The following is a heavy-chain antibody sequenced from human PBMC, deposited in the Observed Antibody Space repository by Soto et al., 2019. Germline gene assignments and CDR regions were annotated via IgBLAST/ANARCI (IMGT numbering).Heavy chain of an antibody. D-gene: IGHD6-13*01. CDR2: ISSSSSYI. V-gene: IGHV3-21*01. CDR1: GFTFSSYS. CDR3: ARDRLAAAHHYFDY. J-gene: IGHJ4*02. Sequence: GGSLRLSCAASGFTFSSYSMNWVRQAPGKGLEWVSSISSSSSYIYYADSVKGRFTISRDNAKNSLYLQMNSLRAEDTAVYYCARDRLAAAHHYFDYWGQGTLVTVSS.